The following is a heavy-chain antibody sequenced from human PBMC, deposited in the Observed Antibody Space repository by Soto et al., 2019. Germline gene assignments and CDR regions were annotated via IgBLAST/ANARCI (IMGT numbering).Heavy chain of an antibody. D-gene: IGHD2-15*01. V-gene: IGHV3-48*03. J-gene: IGHJ6*02. CDR1: GFTFSRYE. CDR2: ISSSGSTI. CDR3: ARDGGHYYYYYGMDV. Sequence: GGSLRLSXAASGFTFSRYEMNWVRQAPGKGLEWVSYISSSGSTIYYADSVKGRFTISRDNAKNSLYLQMNSLRAEDTAVYYCARDGGHYYYYYGMDVWGQGTTVTVS.